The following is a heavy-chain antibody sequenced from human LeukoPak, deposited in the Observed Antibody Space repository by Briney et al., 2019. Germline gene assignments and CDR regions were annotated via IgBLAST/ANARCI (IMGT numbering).Heavy chain of an antibody. CDR1: GGSFSGYY. CDR3: ARRKGYCSGGSCYSVVWFDP. V-gene: IGHV4-34*01. CDR2: INHSGST. J-gene: IGHJ5*02. D-gene: IGHD2-15*01. Sequence: SETLSLTCAVYGGSFSGYYWSWIRQPPGKGLEWIGGINHSGSTNYNPSLKSRVTISVDTSKNQFSLKLSSVTAADTAVYYCARRKGYCSGGSCYSVVWFDPWGQGTLVTVSS.